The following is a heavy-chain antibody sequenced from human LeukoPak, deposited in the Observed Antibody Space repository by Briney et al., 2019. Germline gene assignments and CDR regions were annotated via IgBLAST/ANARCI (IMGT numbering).Heavy chain of an antibody. J-gene: IGHJ4*02. V-gene: IGHV4-4*07. Sequence: PSETLSLTCTVSGGSISSYYWSWIRQPAGKGLEWIGRIYTSGSTNYNPSLKSRVTMSVDTSKNQFSLKLSSVTAADTAVYYCARAAWDYDILTGYPGGYYFDYWGQGTLVTVSS. CDR1: GGSISSYY. D-gene: IGHD3-9*01. CDR2: IYTSGST. CDR3: ARAAWDYDILTGYPGGYYFDY.